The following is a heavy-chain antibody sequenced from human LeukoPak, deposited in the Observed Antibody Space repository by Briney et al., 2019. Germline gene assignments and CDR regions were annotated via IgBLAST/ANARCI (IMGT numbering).Heavy chain of an antibody. CDR3: ARAGTGGGSFDI. D-gene: IGHD3-10*01. Sequence: GGSLRLSCEVSGFTFSSYWMNWVRQAPGKGLEWVANIKQDGSDKYYVDSVKGRFTISRDNAKNSLYLQMNSLRAEDTAVYYCARAGTGGGSFDIWGQGTMVTVSS. J-gene: IGHJ3*02. CDR2: IKQDGSDK. CDR1: GFTFSSYW. V-gene: IGHV3-7*01.